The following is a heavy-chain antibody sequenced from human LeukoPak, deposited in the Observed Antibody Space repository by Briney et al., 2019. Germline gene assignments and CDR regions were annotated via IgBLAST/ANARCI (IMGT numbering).Heavy chain of an antibody. V-gene: IGHV3-33*01. Sequence: PGRSLRLSCAASGFTFSSYGMHWVRQAPGKGLEWVAVIWYDGSNKYYADSVKGRFTISRDNSKNTLYLQMNSLRAEDTAVYYCARDGSDDSRINHDAFDIWGQGTMVTVSS. CDR2: IWYDGSNK. CDR1: GFTFSSYG. J-gene: IGHJ3*02. D-gene: IGHD3-22*01. CDR3: ARDGSDDSRINHDAFDI.